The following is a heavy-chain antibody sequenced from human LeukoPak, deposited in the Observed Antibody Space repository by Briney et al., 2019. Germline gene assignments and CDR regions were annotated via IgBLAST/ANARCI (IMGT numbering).Heavy chain of an antibody. CDR3: ARDKGGYKDFDY. CDR1: GFTFSSDS. Sequence: GGSLRLSCAASGFTFSSDSMNWVRQSPGKGLEWVSSISSSSSYIYYADSVRGRFTISRDNAKNSLYLQMNSLRAEDTAVYYCARDKGGYKDFDYWGQGTLVTVSS. CDR2: ISSSSSYI. D-gene: IGHD5-24*01. V-gene: IGHV3-21*01. J-gene: IGHJ4*02.